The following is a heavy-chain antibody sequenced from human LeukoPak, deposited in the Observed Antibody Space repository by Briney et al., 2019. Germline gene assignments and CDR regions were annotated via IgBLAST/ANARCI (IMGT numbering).Heavy chain of an antibody. CDR3: ARSRILYYMDV. Sequence: GGSLRLSCAASGLTFSSYAMHWVRQAPGKGLEWVAVISYDGSNKYYADSVKGRFTISRDNSKNTLYLQMNSLRAEDTAVYYCARSRILYYMDVWGKGTTVAVSS. J-gene: IGHJ6*03. CDR2: ISYDGSNK. D-gene: IGHD1-14*01. V-gene: IGHV3-30-3*01. CDR1: GLTFSSYA.